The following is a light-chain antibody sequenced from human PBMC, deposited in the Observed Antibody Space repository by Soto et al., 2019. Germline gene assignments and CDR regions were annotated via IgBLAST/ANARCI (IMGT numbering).Light chain of an antibody. CDR3: QQYNDWPLT. Sequence: ELVISQSPVTLSVSPGERVTLSCGASQSVSSNLAWYQQKPGQAPSLLIDGAFTRASGIPARFSGTGSGTEFSLTISSXQSEDFALYYCQQYNDWPLTVGQGTKVDSK. V-gene: IGKV3-15*01. J-gene: IGKJ1*01. CDR2: GAF. CDR1: QSVSSN.